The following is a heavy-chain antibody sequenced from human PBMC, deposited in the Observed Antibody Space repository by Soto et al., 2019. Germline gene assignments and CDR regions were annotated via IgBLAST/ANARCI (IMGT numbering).Heavy chain of an antibody. Sequence: ASVKVSCKASGYTFTSYGISWVRQATGQGLEWMGWMNPNTGNTGYAQKLQGRVTMTRNTSISTAYMELSSLRSEDTAVYYCARAVRIAVAGINYYFDHWGQGILVTVSS. D-gene: IGHD6-19*01. J-gene: IGHJ4*02. CDR3: ARAVRIAVAGINYYFDH. CDR1: GYTFTSYG. CDR2: MNPNTGNT. V-gene: IGHV1-8*02.